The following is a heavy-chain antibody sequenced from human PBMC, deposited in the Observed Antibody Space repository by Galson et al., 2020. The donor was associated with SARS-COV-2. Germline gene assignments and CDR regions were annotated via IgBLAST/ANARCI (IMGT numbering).Heavy chain of an antibody. J-gene: IGHJ4*02. D-gene: IGHD3-10*01. CDR1: GGAFSSYA. CDR3: AGIASKSGSEY. Sequence: SVKVSCKASGGAFSSYALSWVRQAPGQGLEWLGRTIPVLNITSYAKHFEGRVTITADDSTCTTHMERSSVTSEDTALYYCAGIASKSGSEYWSRGTLVTVSS. V-gene: IGHV1-69*10. CDR2: TIPVLNIT.